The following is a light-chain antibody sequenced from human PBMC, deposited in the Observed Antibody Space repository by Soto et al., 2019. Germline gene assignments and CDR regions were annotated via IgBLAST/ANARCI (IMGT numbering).Light chain of an antibody. V-gene: IGLV2-14*01. CDR2: EVS. Sequence: QSALTQPASVSGSPGQSVTISCTGASNDIGIYNYVSWYQQHPGKAPKLIIFEVSHRPSGVSDRFSASKSGDTASLTISGLKAEDEAHYYCSSYSGSSTLVVFGGGTKVTVL. CDR3: SSYSGSSTLVV. CDR1: SNDIGIYNY. J-gene: IGLJ2*01.